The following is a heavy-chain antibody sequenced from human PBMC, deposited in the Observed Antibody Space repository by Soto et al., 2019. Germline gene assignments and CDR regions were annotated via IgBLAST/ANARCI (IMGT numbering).Heavy chain of an antibody. CDR2: IYYSGST. CDR1: GGSISSGDYY. Sequence: PSETLSLTCTVSGGSISSGDYYWSWIRQPPGKGLEWIGYIYYSGSTYYNPSLKSRVTISVDTSKNQFSLKLSSVTAADTAVYYCARDQPRNYYGSGRDGMDVWGQGTTVTVSS. CDR3: ARDQPRNYYGSGRDGMDV. D-gene: IGHD3-10*01. V-gene: IGHV4-30-4*01. J-gene: IGHJ6*02.